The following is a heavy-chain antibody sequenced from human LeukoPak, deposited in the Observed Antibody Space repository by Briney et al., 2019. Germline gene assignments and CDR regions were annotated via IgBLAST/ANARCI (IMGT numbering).Heavy chain of an antibody. J-gene: IGHJ4*02. V-gene: IGHV3-23*01. CDR2: VSGGGDVT. CDR1: GFTFNTYA. Sequence: GSLRLSCAASGFTFNTYALSWVRQAPGKGLGGVSTVSGGGDVTHYADPVKGRFTVSRDNSKSTVYLQMDNLRAEDGAGYYCAKDLFGPGTYFDYWGQGALVTVSS. CDR3: AKDLFGPGTYFDY. D-gene: IGHD3-10*01.